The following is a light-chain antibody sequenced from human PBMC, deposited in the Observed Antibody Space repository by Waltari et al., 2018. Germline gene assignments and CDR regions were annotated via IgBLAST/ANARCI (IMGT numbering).Light chain of an antibody. CDR2: VAS. J-gene: IGKJ5*01. Sequence: EIVLTQSPGTLSLSPGERATLSCRASQSVGSSYLAWYQQTPGQAPRLLIYVASSRATSIPDRFSGSGSGTDFTLTISRLEPEDFAVYYCQQYGSSPITFGQGTRLEIK. CDR1: QSVGSSY. V-gene: IGKV3-20*01. CDR3: QQYGSSPIT.